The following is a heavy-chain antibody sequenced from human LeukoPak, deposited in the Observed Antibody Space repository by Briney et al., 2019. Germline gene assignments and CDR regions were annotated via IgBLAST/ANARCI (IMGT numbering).Heavy chain of an antibody. D-gene: IGHD3-22*01. CDR3: ASGSGYYDSSGYFDY. CDR1: GFTFSNYA. J-gene: IGHJ4*02. CDR2: ISYDGSNK. V-gene: IGHV3-30-3*01. Sequence: GGSLRLSCAASGFTFSNYAMHCVRQAPGKGLEWVAVISYDGSNKYYADSVKGRFTISRDNSKNTLYLQMNSLRAEDTAVYYCASGSGYYDSSGYFDYWGQGTLVTVSS.